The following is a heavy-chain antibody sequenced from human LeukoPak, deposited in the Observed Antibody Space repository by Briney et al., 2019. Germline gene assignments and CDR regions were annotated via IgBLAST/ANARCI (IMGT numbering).Heavy chain of an antibody. CDR1: GGSISSHY. CDR3: ARTAAAGTPYYYMDV. Sequence: SETLSLTCTVSGGSISSHYWGWIRQPPGKGLEWIGYIYYSGSTNYNPSLKSRVTISVDTSKNQFSLKLSSVTAADTAVYYCARTAAAGTPYYYMDVWGKGTTVTVSS. V-gene: IGHV4-59*11. J-gene: IGHJ6*03. CDR2: IYYSGST. D-gene: IGHD6-13*01.